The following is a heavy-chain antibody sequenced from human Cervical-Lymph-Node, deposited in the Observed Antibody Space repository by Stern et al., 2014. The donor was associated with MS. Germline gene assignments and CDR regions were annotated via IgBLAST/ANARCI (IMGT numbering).Heavy chain of an antibody. J-gene: IGHJ4*02. D-gene: IGHD3-22*01. CDR3: ARDMYYATSGSYYGFDY. CDR2: INPSGDST. CDR1: GYTFTSYY. Sequence: QVQLGQSGAEVKKPGASVKVSCKASGYTFTSYYIHWVRQAPGQGLEWMGIINPSGDSTTYSQKFQDGVPMTRDTPTSQLYLELSSLRSEDTAVYYCARDMYYATSGSYYGFDYWGQGTLVTVSS. V-gene: IGHV1-46*01.